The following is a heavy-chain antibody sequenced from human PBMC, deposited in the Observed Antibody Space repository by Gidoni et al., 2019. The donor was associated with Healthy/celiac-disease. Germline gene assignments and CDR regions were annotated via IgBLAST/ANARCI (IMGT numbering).Heavy chain of an antibody. CDR1: GFTFSSSA. D-gene: IGHD5-18*01. CDR2: RSYDGSNK. V-gene: IGHV3-30*04. Sequence: QVQLVESGGGVVQPGRSLRLSCAASGFTFSSSARHWVRQAPGKGLEWVAVRSYDGSNKYYADSVKGRFTISRDNSKNTLYLQMNSLRAEDTAVYYCARTYTAMGVYYYYGMDVWGQGTTVTVSS. CDR3: ARTYTAMGVYYYYGMDV. J-gene: IGHJ6*02.